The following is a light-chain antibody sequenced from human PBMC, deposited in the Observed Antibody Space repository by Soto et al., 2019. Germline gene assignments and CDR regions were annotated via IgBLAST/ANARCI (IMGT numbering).Light chain of an antibody. CDR2: EVS. J-gene: IGLJ1*01. CDR3: SSYAGSNNYV. Sequence: QSALTQPPSASGSPGQSVTISCTGTSSDVGGYNYISWYQQHPGKAPKLMIYEVSNRTSGVPDRFSGSKSSNTASLTVSGLQAEDEADYYCSSYAGSNNYVFGTGTKGTVL. V-gene: IGLV2-8*01. CDR1: SSDVGGYNY.